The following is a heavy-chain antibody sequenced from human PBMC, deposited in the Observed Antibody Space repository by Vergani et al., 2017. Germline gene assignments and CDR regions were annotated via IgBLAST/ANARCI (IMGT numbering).Heavy chain of an antibody. CDR2: IKSKTDGGTT. Sequence: VQLQESGPGLVKPSETLSLTCTVSGGSISSGDYYWSWIRQPPGKGLEWVGRIKSKTDGGTTDYAAPVKGRFTISRDDSKNTLYLQMNSLKTEDTAVYYCTTDFGSQGLYYYYYMDVWGKGTTVTVSS. J-gene: IGHJ6*03. CDR1: GGSISSGDYY. V-gene: IGHV3-15*01. CDR3: TTDFGSQGLYYYYYMDV. D-gene: IGHD3-16*01.